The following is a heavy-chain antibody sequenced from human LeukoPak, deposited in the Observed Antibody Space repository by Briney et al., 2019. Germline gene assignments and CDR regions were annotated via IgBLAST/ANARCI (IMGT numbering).Heavy chain of an antibody. D-gene: IGHD6-19*01. CDR2: IWYDGSNK. V-gene: IGHV3-33*06. CDR3: AKTTAGNSSGRNPGWPVDY. J-gene: IGHJ4*02. Sequence: GRSLRLSCAASGFTFSSYGMHWVRQAPGKGLEWVAVIWYDGSNKYYADSVKGRFTISRDNSKNTLYLQMNSLRAEDTAVYYCAKTTAGNSSGRNPGWPVDYWGQGTLVTVSS. CDR1: GFTFSSYG.